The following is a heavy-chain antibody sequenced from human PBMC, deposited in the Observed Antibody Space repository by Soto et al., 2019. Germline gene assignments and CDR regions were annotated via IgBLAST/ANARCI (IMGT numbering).Heavy chain of an antibody. V-gene: IGHV4-34*01. CDR1: GGFFSGYY. J-gene: IGHJ5*02. Sequence: PSETLSLTCAVYGGFFSGYYWSWIRQPPWKGLEWIGEINHSGSTNYNPSLKSRVTISVDTSKNQFSLKLSSVTAADTAVYYCARRYCSSTSCQPENNWFDPWGQGTLVTVS. CDR3: ARRYCSSTSCQPENNWFDP. D-gene: IGHD2-2*01. CDR2: INHSGST.